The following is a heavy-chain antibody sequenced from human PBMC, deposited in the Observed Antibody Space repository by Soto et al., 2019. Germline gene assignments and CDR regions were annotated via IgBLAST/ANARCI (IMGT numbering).Heavy chain of an antibody. J-gene: IGHJ4*02. Sequence: PXETRSLTCTFSVVSINSGGYYCSWIRQHPGKGLEWIGYINYSGSTNYNPSLKSRITISRDTSKNQFSLKLSSVTAADTAVYYCARNYYNRKVYRYWGQGTLVNVSS. D-gene: IGHD3-22*01. CDR1: VVSINSGGYY. CDR3: ARNYYNRKVYRY. CDR2: INYSGST. V-gene: IGHV4-31*03.